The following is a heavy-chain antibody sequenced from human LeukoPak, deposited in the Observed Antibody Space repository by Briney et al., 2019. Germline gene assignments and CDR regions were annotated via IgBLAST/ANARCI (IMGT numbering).Heavy chain of an antibody. CDR2: VYSSGST. J-gene: IGHJ6*02. Sequence: SETLSLTCSVSGGSITSSSYYWGWIRQPPGKGLDWVASVYSSGSTYYNPSLKSRVTISVDTSKNQFSLKLTSVTAADTAVYYCAGCGGDCYTYYYGMNVWGQGTTVIVPS. CDR3: AGCGGDCYTYYYGMNV. CDR1: GGSITSSSYY. D-gene: IGHD2-21*02. V-gene: IGHV4-39*01.